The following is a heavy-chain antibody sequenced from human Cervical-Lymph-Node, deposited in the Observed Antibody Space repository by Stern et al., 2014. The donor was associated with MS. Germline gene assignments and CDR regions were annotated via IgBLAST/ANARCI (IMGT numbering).Heavy chain of an antibody. CDR3: ARAASTTSSYNF. V-gene: IGHV1-69*01. CDR2: TIPIFGTA. CDR1: GGSFINNV. Sequence: QVQLVESGAEVKKPGSSVKVSCQASGGSFINNVISWGRQAPGQGLEWMGGTIPIFGTALYAQKFRGRVTITADESTRTAYMELSSLRSDDPAVYFCARAASTTSSYNFWGPGTLVTVSS. D-gene: IGHD3-10*01. J-gene: IGHJ4*02.